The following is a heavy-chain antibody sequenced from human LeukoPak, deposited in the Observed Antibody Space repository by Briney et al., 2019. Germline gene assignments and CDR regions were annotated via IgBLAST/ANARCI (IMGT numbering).Heavy chain of an antibody. D-gene: IGHD2-15*01. CDR3: AKAMAASAFDI. V-gene: IGHV3-23*01. J-gene: IGHJ3*02. CDR2: ISASGGTT. Sequence: GSLRLSCAASGFTFSNYTMSWVRQAPGKGLEWVSDISASGGTTYYADSVKGRFTISRDNSKNTLYLQMNSLRAEDTTIYYCAKAMAASAFDIWGQGTMVTVSS. CDR1: GFTFSNYT.